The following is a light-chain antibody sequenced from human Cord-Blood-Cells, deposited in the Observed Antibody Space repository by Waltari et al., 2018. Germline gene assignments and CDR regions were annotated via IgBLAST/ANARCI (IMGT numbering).Light chain of an antibody. CDR3: CSYAGSYTFFYV. J-gene: IGLJ1*01. V-gene: IGLV2-11*01. CDR1: SSDVGGYNY. Sequence: QSALTQPRSVSGSPGQSVTISCTATSSDVGGYNYVSWYQQHPGKAPKLMIYDVSKPPSGVPGGFSGSKSGNTASLTISGLQAEDEADYYCCSYAGSYTFFYVFGTGTKVTVL. CDR2: DVS.